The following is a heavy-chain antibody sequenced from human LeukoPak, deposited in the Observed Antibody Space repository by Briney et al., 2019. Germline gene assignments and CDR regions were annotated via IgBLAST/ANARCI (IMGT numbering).Heavy chain of an antibody. Sequence: GGSLRLSCAASGFTFSSYSMNWVRQAPGKGLEWVSYISSSSSTIYYADSVKGRFTISRDNAKNSLYLQMNSLRAEDTAVYYCARDSLGAGSYGPSGFDYWGQGTLVTVSS. CDR2: ISSSSSTI. J-gene: IGHJ4*02. V-gene: IGHV3-48*04. CDR1: GFTFSSYS. D-gene: IGHD1-26*01. CDR3: ARDSLGAGSYGPSGFDY.